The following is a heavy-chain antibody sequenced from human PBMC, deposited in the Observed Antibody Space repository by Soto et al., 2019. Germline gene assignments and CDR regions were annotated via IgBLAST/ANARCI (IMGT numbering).Heavy chain of an antibody. V-gene: IGHV1-2*04. CDR1: GYTFTGYY. CDR2: INPNSGGT. CDR3: AIGGIVVVPAAQVLDYYYGMDV. Sequence: GASVKVSCKASGYTFTGYYMHWVRQVPGQGLEWMGWINPNSGGTNYAQKFQGWVTMTRDTSISTAYMELSRLRSDDTAVYYCAIGGIVVVPAAQVLDYYYGMDVWGQGTTVTVSS. D-gene: IGHD2-2*01. J-gene: IGHJ6*02.